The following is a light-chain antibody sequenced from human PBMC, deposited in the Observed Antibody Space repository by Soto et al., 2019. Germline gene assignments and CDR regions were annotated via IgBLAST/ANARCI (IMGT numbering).Light chain of an antibody. J-gene: IGKJ1*01. CDR3: QQSYSTWT. CDR1: QSVLDSSVNKNY. V-gene: IGKV4-1*01. Sequence: DIVMTQSPDSLAVSLGERATINCKSSQSVLDSSVNKNYLDWYQHKPGQPPKVLIYWASTRESGVPDRFSGSGSGTDFTLNISSLQAEDVAVYYCQQSYSTWTFGQGTKVEIK. CDR2: WAS.